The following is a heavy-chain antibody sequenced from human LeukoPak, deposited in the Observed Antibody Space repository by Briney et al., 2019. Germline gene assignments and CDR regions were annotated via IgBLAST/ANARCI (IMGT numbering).Heavy chain of an antibody. Sequence: GGSLRLSCAASGFTFSSYGMHWVRQAPGKGLEWVTFIRYDGSDKYYADSVKGRFTISRDNAKNTLYLQMNSLRAEDTAVYYCARDSSAYYDFWSGYSPDYMDVWGKGTTVTVSS. D-gene: IGHD3-3*01. CDR2: IRYDGSDK. CDR3: ARDSSAYYDFWSGYSPDYMDV. V-gene: IGHV3-30*02. CDR1: GFTFSSYG. J-gene: IGHJ6*03.